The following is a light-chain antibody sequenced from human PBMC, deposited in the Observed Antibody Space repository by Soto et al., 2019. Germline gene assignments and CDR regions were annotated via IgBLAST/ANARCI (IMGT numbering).Light chain of an antibody. J-gene: IGKJ3*01. CDR1: QSVSSSY. CDR2: GAS. CDR3: QQYGSSLLT. Sequence: EIVMTQSPVTLSVSPGEIATLSFSASQSVSSSYLAWYQQKPGQAPRLLIYGASSRATGIPDRFSGSGSGTDFTLTISRLEPEDFAVYYCQQYGSSLLTFGPGTKVDIK. V-gene: IGKV3-20*01.